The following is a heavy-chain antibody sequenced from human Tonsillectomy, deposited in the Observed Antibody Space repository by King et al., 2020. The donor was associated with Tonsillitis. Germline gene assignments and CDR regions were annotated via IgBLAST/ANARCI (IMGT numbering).Heavy chain of an antibody. CDR3: AGWGPGINY. CDR1: GFSFSTYW. J-gene: IGHJ4*02. CDR2: INPDGIEE. V-gene: IGHV3-7*03. Sequence: VQLVESGGGLVQPGGSLRLSCAASGFSFSTYWMNWVRQTPEKGLDWVANINPDGIEERYVDSVKGRSTIARDNAKNSIYLEMNSVRVDDTAVYYCAGWGPGINYWGQGIPVIVSS. D-gene: IGHD3-10*01.